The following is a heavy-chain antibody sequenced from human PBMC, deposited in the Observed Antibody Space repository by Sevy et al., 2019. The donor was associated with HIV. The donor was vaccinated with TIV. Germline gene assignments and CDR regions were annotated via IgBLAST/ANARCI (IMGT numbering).Heavy chain of an antibody. D-gene: IGHD6-13*01. CDR2: IYVDGRTA. CDR3: GRLPVAAAGTGIDY. Sequence: GGFLRLSCAASGFTFSSYWMHWVRQAPGKGLVWVSRIYVDGRTASYADSVKGRFAISRDNAKNTLYLQMNSLRDEDTACYYCGRLPVAAAGTGIDYWGQGTLVTVSS. J-gene: IGHJ4*02. V-gene: IGHV3-74*01. CDR1: GFTFSSYW.